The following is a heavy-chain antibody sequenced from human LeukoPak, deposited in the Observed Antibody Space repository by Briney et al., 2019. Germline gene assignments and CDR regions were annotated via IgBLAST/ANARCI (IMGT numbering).Heavy chain of an antibody. CDR1: GGSISSSNW. Sequence: SETLSLTCAVSGGSISSSNWWSWIRQPPGKGLEWIGEINHSGSTNYNPSLKSRVTISVDTSKNQFSLKLSSVTAADTAVYYCARGGSSWYQTFDYWGQGTLVTVSS. CDR2: INHSGST. D-gene: IGHD6-13*01. CDR3: ARGGSSWYQTFDY. V-gene: IGHV4-4*02. J-gene: IGHJ4*02.